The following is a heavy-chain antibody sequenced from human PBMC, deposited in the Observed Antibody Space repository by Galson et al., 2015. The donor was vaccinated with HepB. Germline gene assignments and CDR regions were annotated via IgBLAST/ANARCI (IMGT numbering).Heavy chain of an antibody. Sequence: SLRLSCAASGFTFSSYGMHWVRQAPGKGLEWVAVIWYDGSNKYYADSVKGRFTISRDNSKNTLYLQMNSLRAEDTAVYYCARPVGATYYYYYYGMDVWGQGTTVTVSS. CDR3: ARPVGATYYYYYYGMDV. V-gene: IGHV3-33*08. J-gene: IGHJ6*02. CDR1: GFTFSSYG. CDR2: IWYDGSNK. D-gene: IGHD1-26*01.